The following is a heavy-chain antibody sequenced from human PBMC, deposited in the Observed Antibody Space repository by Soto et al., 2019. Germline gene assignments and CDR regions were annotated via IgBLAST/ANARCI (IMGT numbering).Heavy chain of an antibody. CDR3: TRDQFGGGEDY. CDR1: GFTFGDYA. Sequence: GGSLRLSCTASGFTFGDYAMSWFRQAPGKGLEWVGFIRSKAYGGTTEYAASVKGRFTISRDDSKSIAYLQMNSLKTEDTAVYYCTRDQFGGGEDYWGQGTLVTVSS. J-gene: IGHJ4*02. CDR2: IRSKAYGGTT. D-gene: IGHD3-10*01. V-gene: IGHV3-49*03.